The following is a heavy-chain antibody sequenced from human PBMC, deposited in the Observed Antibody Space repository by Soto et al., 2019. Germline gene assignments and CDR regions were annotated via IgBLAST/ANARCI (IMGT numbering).Heavy chain of an antibody. V-gene: IGHV3-7*01. CDR2: INQDGSEK. J-gene: IGHJ4*02. CDR3: SRSLDS. Sequence: LRLSCAASGFTFTTYWMDWVRQTPGKGLEWVANINQDGSEKNYVDSVKGRFTIYRDNAKNSLYLQMSGLTAEDSALYYCSRSLDSWGQGTLVTVSS. CDR1: GFTFTTYW.